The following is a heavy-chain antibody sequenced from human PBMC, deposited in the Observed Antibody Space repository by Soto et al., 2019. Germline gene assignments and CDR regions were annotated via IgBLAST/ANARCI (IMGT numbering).Heavy chain of an antibody. J-gene: IGHJ6*02. Sequence: QVQLVQSGAEVKKPGASVKVSCKASGYTFTSYAMHWVRQAPGQRLEWMGWINAGNGNTKYSQKFQGRVTITRDTSGRTAYMELSSLRSEDTVGYYCARVGGHITMVRGDIKDYYYYGMDVWGQGTTVTDSS. CDR2: INAGNGNT. CDR3: ARVGGHITMVRGDIKDYYYYGMDV. D-gene: IGHD3-10*01. V-gene: IGHV1-3*01. CDR1: GYTFTSYA.